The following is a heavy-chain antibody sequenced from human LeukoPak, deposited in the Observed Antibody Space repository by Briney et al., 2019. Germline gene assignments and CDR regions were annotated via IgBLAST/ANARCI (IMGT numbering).Heavy chain of an antibody. CDR2: IYPGDSDT. CDR1: GYSFKTYW. Sequence: GESLKISCKGSGYSFKTYWIGWVRQMPGKGLEWMGIIYPGDSDTRYSPSFQGQVTISADKSTSTAYVQWSSLKASDTAMYYCARPNGRQLGSWYFDYWGQGTLVTVSS. D-gene: IGHD5-18*01. CDR3: ARPNGRQLGSWYFDY. V-gene: IGHV5-51*01. J-gene: IGHJ4*02.